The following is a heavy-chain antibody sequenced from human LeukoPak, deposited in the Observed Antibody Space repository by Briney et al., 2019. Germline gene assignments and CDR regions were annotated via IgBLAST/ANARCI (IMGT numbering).Heavy chain of an antibody. V-gene: IGHV3-30-3*01. CDR2: ISYDGSNK. Sequence: QPGGSLRLSCAASGFTFSSYAMHWVRQAPGKGLEWVAVISYDGSNKYYADSVKGRFTISRDNSKNTLYLQMNSLRAEDTAVYYCARIPTGGYCSSTSCYGSYFDYWGQGTLVTVSS. J-gene: IGHJ4*02. CDR3: ARIPTGGYCSSTSCYGSYFDY. D-gene: IGHD2-2*01. CDR1: GFTFSSYA.